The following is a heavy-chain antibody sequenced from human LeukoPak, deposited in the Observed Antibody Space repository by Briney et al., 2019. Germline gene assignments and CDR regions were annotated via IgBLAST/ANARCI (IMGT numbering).Heavy chain of an antibody. J-gene: IGHJ4*02. CDR1: GDSISSYY. CDR3: TRDSPGYSSGHFDY. D-gene: IGHD6-19*01. CDR2: IYTSGSP. Sequence: SETLSLTCSVSGDSISSYYWSWIRQPAGKGLEGIGRIYTSGSPNYNPSLKSRVAISVDKSTNQFSLKLSSVTAADTAVYYCTRDSPGYSSGHFDYWGQGTLVTVSS. V-gene: IGHV4-4*07.